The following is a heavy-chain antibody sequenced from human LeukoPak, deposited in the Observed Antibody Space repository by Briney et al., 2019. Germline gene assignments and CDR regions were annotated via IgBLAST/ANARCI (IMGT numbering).Heavy chain of an antibody. CDR3: ARHEEEMATYNWFDP. V-gene: IGHV4-39*01. CDR1: GGSISSSSYY. Sequence: SETLSLTCTVSGGSISSSSYYWGWIRQPPGKGLEWIGSIYYSGSTYYNPSLKSRVTISVDTSKNQFSLKLSSVTAADTAVYYCARHEEEMATYNWFDPWGQGTLVTVSS. CDR2: IYYSGST. D-gene: IGHD5-24*01. J-gene: IGHJ5*02.